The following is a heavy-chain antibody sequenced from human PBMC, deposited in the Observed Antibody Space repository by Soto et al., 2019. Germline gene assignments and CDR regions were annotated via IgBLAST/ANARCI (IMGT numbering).Heavy chain of an antibody. D-gene: IGHD3-22*01. CDR2: ITPNDDST. J-gene: IGHJ6*02. CDR3: ARDFGLRYYYDTSGSRGQVIYYYYGMNV. CDR1: GYTFTSYY. Sequence: ASVKVSCKAPGYTFTSYYMTWVRQSPFQGLDRMGIITPNDDSTSYSQKVQGIVTMTMDMSTCTVYMELSCLRSEDTAVYYRARDFGLRYYYDTSGSRGQVIYYYYGMNVWGQGTTVSVS. V-gene: IGHV1-46*01.